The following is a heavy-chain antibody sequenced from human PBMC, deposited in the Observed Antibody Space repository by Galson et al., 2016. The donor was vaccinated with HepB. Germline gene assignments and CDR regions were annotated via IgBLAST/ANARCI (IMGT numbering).Heavy chain of an antibody. Sequence: LSLTCTVSGASTGSNRYYWGWIRQPPGKGLEWIGTIYYNGRTHYNSSLKSRLTMSVDTSKNQFSLKLSSVTAADTAVYYCVRLIHCSSVSCNGYWGQGTLVTVSS. CDR2: IYYNGRT. J-gene: IGHJ4*02. D-gene: IGHD2-2*01. V-gene: IGHV4-39*01. CDR1: GASTGSNRYY. CDR3: VRLIHCSSVSCNGY.